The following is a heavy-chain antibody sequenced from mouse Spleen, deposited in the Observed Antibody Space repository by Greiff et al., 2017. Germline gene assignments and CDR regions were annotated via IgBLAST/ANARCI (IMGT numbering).Heavy chain of an antibody. J-gene: IGHJ1*01. CDR2: ISSGGST. Sequence: EVMLVESGGGLVKPGGSLKLSCAASGFTFSSYAMSWVRQTPEKRLEWVASISSGGSTYYPDSVKGRFTISRDNARNILYLQMSSLRSEDTAMYYCARSEDGYYDFDVWGAGTTVTVSS. V-gene: IGHV5-6-5*01. CDR1: GFTFSSYA. CDR3: ARSEDGYYDFDV. D-gene: IGHD2-3*01.